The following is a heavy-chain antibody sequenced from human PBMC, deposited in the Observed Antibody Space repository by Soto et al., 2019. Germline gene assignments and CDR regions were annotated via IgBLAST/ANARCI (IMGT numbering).Heavy chain of an antibody. J-gene: IGHJ4*02. CDR3: VRHSGKIESSVGPRTFEY. CDR1: GYAFSNFW. Sequence: PGESLKISCQCSGYAFSNFWIAWLRQLPGKGLEYMGIIYPGDSETRYSPSFHGKVTISADRSIGTAYLQWSSLEASDTAMYYCVRHSGKIESSVGPRTFEYWGQGTMVTVSS. CDR2: IYPGDSET. V-gene: IGHV5-51*01. D-gene: IGHD6-13*01.